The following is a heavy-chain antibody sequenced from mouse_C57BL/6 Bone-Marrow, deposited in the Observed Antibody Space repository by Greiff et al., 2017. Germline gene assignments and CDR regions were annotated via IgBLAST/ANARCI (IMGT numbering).Heavy chain of an antibody. CDR3: ARMVYDYDGGPYFDY. V-gene: IGHV1-26*01. CDR2: INPNNGGT. J-gene: IGHJ2*01. CDR1: GYTFTDYY. Sequence: EVKLMESGPELVKPGASVKISCKASGYTFTDYYMNWVKQSHGKSLEWIGDINPNNGGTSYNQKFKGKATLTVDKSSSTAYMELRSLTSEDSAVYYCARMVYDYDGGPYFDYWGQGTTLTVSS. D-gene: IGHD2-4*01.